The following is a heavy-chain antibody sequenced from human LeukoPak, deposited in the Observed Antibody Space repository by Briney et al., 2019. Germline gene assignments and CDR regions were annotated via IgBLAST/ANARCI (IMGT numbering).Heavy chain of an antibody. J-gene: IGHJ4*02. CDR1: GFTFSSYW. Sequence: GGSLRLSCAASGFTFSSYWMSWVRQAPGKGLEWVANIKQDGSEKYYVDSVKGRFTISRDNAKNSLYLQMNSLRAEDTAVYYCARDRGGYNIWGSFDYWGQGTLVTVSS. CDR2: IKQDGSEK. D-gene: IGHD5-24*01. CDR3: ARDRGGYNIWGSFDY. V-gene: IGHV3-7*01.